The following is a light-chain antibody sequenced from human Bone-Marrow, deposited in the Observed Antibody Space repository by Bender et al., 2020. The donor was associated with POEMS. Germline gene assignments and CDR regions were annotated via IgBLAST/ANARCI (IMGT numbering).Light chain of an antibody. CDR1: SSDVGGYTY. CDR3: TSYTSTSTQV. Sequence: QSALTQPASVSGSPGQSITISCTGTSSDVGGYTYVSWYQQHPGKAPKLMIYDVSVRPSGVSTRFSASKSGNTASLTISGLQAEDEDDYYCTSYTSTSTQVFGGGTKLTVL. CDR2: DVS. V-gene: IGLV2-14*03. J-gene: IGLJ3*02.